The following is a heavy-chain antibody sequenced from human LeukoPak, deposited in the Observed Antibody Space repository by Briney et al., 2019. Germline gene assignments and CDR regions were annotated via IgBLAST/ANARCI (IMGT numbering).Heavy chain of an antibody. CDR2: IYHSGST. CDR1: GGSISSGGYS. CDR3: ARGWYYDILTGTAHDAFDI. V-gene: IGHV4-30-2*01. D-gene: IGHD3-9*01. J-gene: IGHJ3*02. Sequence: SETLSLTCAVPGGSISSGGYSWSWIRQPPGKGLEWIGYIYHSGSTYYNPSLKSRVTISVDRSKNQFSLKLSSVTAADTAVYYCARGWYYDILTGTAHDAFDIWGQGTMVTVSS.